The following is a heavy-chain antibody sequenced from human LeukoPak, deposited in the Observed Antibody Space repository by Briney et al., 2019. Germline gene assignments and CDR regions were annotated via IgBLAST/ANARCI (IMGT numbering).Heavy chain of an antibody. D-gene: IGHD1-1*01. Sequence: PGGSLRLSCAASGFTFSSYVMHWVRQAPGKGLEWVAIISYDGSNEYYADSVKGRFTISRDNSKNTLYLQMNSLRAADTAVYYCASSNPRFLRYSHLESWGQGTLVTVSS. CDR2: ISYDGSNE. CDR1: GFTFSSYV. V-gene: IGHV3-30*04. J-gene: IGHJ5*02. CDR3: ASSNPRFLRYSHLES.